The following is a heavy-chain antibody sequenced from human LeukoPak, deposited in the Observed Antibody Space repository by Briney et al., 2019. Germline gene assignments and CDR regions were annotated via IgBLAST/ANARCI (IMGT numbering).Heavy chain of an antibody. CDR1: EYTFTSYD. CDR3: ARGWGSSSWYYYYYYMDV. Sequence: ASVKVSCKASEYTFTSYDINWVRQATGQGLEWMGWMNPNSGNTGYAQKFQGRVTMTRNTSISTAYMELSSLRSEDTAVYYCARGWGSSSWYYYYYYMDVWGKGTTVTVSS. D-gene: IGHD6-13*01. J-gene: IGHJ6*03. CDR2: MNPNSGNT. V-gene: IGHV1-8*01.